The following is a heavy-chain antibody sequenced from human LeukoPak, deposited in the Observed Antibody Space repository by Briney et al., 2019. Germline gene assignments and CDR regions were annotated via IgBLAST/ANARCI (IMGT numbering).Heavy chain of an antibody. V-gene: IGHV1-46*01. CDR1: GYTFTSYY. CDR2: INPSGGST. CDR3: ARDSGYCSGGSCKTWFDP. Sequence: ASVKVSCKASGYTFTSYYMRWVRQAPGQGLEWMGIINPSGGSTSYAQKFQGRVTMTRDMSTSTVYMELSSLRSDDTAVYYCARDSGYCSGGSCKTWFDPWGQGTLVTVSS. J-gene: IGHJ5*02. D-gene: IGHD2-15*01.